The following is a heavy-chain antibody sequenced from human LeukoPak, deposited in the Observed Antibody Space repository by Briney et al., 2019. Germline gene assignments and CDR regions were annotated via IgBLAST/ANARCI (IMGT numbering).Heavy chain of an antibody. V-gene: IGHV3-49*04. CDR1: GFTFGDYA. CDR3: TRKNGGNYPFDY. CDR2: IRSKAYGGTT. D-gene: IGHD4-4*01. Sequence: GGSLRLSCTASGFTFGDYAMSWVRQAPGKGLEWVGFIRSKAYGGTTEYAASVKGRFTISRDDSKSIAYLQMNSLKTEDTAVYYCTRKNGGNYPFDYWGQGTLVTVSS. J-gene: IGHJ4*02.